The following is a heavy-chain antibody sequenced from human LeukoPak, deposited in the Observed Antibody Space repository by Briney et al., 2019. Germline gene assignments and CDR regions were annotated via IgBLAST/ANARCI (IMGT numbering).Heavy chain of an antibody. Sequence: GGSLRLSCAASAFTFSSYAMSWVRQAPGKGLEWVSGMSGSGGIIYYADSVKGRFTISRDNSKNTLYLQMNSLRAEDTAVYYCAKGSDFWSGYPADYWGQGTLVTVSS. J-gene: IGHJ4*02. D-gene: IGHD3-3*01. CDR1: AFTFSSYA. V-gene: IGHV3-23*01. CDR3: AKGSDFWSGYPADY. CDR2: MSGSGGII.